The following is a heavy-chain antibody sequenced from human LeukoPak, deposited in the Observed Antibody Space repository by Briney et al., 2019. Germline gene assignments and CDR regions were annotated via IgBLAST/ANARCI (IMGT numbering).Heavy chain of an antibody. CDR3: AKDVERDGYNHYFDY. CDR1: GYTFTSYA. Sequence: ASVKVSCKASGYTFTSYAISWVRQAPGQGLEWMGGIIPIFGTANYAQKFQGRVTITADKSTSTAYMELSSLSSDDKAVYYCAKDVERDGYNHYFDYWGQGSLVIVSS. V-gene: IGHV1-69*06. CDR2: IIPIFGTA. J-gene: IGHJ4*02. D-gene: IGHD5-24*01.